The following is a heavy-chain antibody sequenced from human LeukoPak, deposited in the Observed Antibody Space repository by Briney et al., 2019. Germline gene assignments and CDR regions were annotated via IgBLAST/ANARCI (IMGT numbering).Heavy chain of an antibody. D-gene: IGHD3-22*01. Sequence: GGSLRLSCAASGFTFSSYAMIWVRQPPGKGLEWVSSIFPSGGEIHYADSVRGRFTISRDNSKSTLSLQMNSLRAEDTAVYYCAASLGSSGYYYSDYWGQGTLVTVSS. J-gene: IGHJ4*02. CDR1: GFTFSSYA. V-gene: IGHV3-23*01. CDR3: AASLGSSGYYYSDY. CDR2: IFPSGGEI.